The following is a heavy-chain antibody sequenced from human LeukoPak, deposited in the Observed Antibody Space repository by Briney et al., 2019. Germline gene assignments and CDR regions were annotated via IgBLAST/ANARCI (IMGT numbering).Heavy chain of an antibody. CDR2: IKEDGSQK. D-gene: IGHD3-16*01. Sequence: GGSLRLSCAASGFTFSSYWMSCVRQAPGKGLEWVANIKEDGSQKYYVDSVKGRFTISRDNAKNSLYLQMNSLRAEDTAMYYCARDRGGKDYWGQGTLVTVSS. J-gene: IGHJ4*02. CDR3: ARDRGGKDY. CDR1: GFTFSSYW. V-gene: IGHV3-7*04.